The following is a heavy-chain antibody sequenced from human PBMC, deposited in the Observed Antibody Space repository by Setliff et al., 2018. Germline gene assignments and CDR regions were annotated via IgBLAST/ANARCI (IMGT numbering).Heavy chain of an antibody. V-gene: IGHV3-7*01. CDR3: ARGGVLRFLEWLSRKIDY. D-gene: IGHD3-3*01. J-gene: IGHJ4*02. CDR1: GFTYNNCW. Sequence: GGSLRLSCGASGFTYNNCWVSWVRQAPGKGLEWLASINPDGSEKYYVDSVKGRFIISRDNAKNSLSLQMNSLRAEDTAVYYCARGGVLRFLEWLSRKIDYWGQGTLVTVSS. CDR2: INPDGSEK.